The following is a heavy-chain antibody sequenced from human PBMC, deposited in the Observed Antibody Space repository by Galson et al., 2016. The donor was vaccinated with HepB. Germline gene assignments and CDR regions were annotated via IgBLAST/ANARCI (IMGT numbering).Heavy chain of an antibody. J-gene: IGHJ4*02. Sequence: LRLSCAASGFTFSSYAMTWVRQAPGKGLEWVSGISGSGANTYYANAVKGRFTISRDDSNNTLYLQVNSLRAEDTALYFCARYSNSWAPFDYWGQGSLVTVSS. CDR3: ARYSNSWAPFDY. CDR1: GFTFSSYA. CDR2: ISGSGANT. V-gene: IGHV3-23*01. D-gene: IGHD6-13*01.